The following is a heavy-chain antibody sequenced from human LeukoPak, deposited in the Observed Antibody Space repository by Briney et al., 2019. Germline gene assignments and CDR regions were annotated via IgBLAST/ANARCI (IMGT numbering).Heavy chain of an antibody. Sequence: GGSLRLSCAASGFDFGAYEMNWVRQAPGKGPEWVAYFAGSDTTKYYADSVRGRFTISRDNAKKSLYLQMNSLRAEDTALYYCATLGYHLDSWGQGTLVTVSS. J-gene: IGHJ4*02. CDR1: GFDFGAYE. D-gene: IGHD3-22*01. V-gene: IGHV3-48*03. CDR3: ATLGYHLDS. CDR2: FAGSDTTK.